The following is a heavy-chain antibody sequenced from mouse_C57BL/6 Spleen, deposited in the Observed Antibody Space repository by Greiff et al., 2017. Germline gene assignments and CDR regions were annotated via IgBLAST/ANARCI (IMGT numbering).Heavy chain of an antibody. Sequence: VQLQQSGAELVRPGASVKLSCTASGFNIKDDYMHWVKQRPEQGLEWIGWIDPENGDTEYASKFQGKATITADTSSNTAYLQLSSLTSEDTAVYYCTTLLRVDFDYWGQGTTLTVSS. D-gene: IGHD1-1*01. CDR3: TTLLRVDFDY. CDR2: IDPENGDT. J-gene: IGHJ2*01. CDR1: GFNIKDDY. V-gene: IGHV14-4*01.